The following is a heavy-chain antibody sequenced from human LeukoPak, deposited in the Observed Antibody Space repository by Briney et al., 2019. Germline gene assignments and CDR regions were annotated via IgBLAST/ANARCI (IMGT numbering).Heavy chain of an antibody. CDR2: LYHGGST. D-gene: IGHD4-17*01. Sequence: ETLSLTCIVSGASLSTYYGTWVRQAPGKGLEWVSILYHGGSTYYADSVKGRFSISRDTSKNTLYLQMNGLRAEDTAVYYCARDYGQVYGDYVGRFDYWGQGTLVTVSS. CDR3: ARDYGQVYGDYVGRFDY. J-gene: IGHJ4*02. CDR1: GASLSTYY. V-gene: IGHV3-66*01.